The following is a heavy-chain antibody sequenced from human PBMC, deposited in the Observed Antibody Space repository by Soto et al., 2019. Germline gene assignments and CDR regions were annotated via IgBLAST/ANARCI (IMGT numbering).Heavy chain of an antibody. CDR1: GFSLSTSGVG. CDR2: IYWDDSK. J-gene: IGHJ4*02. V-gene: IGHV2-5*02. D-gene: IGHD3-9*01. Sequence: QITLKESGPTLVRPTQTLTLTCAFSGFSLSTSGVGVGWIRQPPGEALEWLAVIYWDDSKHYSPSLRSRLTITNDTSKNQVVLTMTNMDPMDTGTYYCAHKGPEDWPLDYWGQGTLVTVSS. CDR3: AHKGPEDWPLDY.